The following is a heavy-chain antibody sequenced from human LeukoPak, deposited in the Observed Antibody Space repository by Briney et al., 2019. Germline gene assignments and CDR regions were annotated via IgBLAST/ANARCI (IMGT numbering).Heavy chain of an antibody. J-gene: IGHJ5*02. CDR3: ARHYGSGSYNWSDP. Sequence: PSETLSLTCTVSGGSISSYYWSWVRQPPGKGLEGIGYIYYSGSTNYNPSLKSRDTISVDTSKKQFSLKLSSVTAADTAVYYCARHYGSGSYNWSDPWGQGTLVTVSP. CDR1: GGSISSYY. D-gene: IGHD3-10*01. V-gene: IGHV4-59*08. CDR2: IYYSGST.